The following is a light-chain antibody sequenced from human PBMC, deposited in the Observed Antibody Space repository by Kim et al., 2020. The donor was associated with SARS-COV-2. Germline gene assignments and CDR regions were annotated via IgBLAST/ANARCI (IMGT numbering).Light chain of an antibody. CDR3: QQYNNWPPYT. V-gene: IGKV3-15*01. CDR2: DAS. CDR1: QSISSD. J-gene: IGKJ2*01. Sequence: IVMTQSPATLSVSPGEGATLSCRAGQSISSDLAWYQQKRGQAPRLLIFDASTRATGIPARFSGSGSGTEFTLTISSVQSEDFAVYYCQQYNNWPPYTFGQGTKLEIK.